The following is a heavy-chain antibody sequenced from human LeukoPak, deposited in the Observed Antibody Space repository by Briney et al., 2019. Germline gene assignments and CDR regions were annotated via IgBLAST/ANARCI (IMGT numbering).Heavy chain of an antibody. CDR3: ARGYYYGSGSSNAFDI. D-gene: IGHD3-10*01. J-gene: IGHJ3*02. CDR1: GYSFTSYW. V-gene: IGHV5-51*01. Sequence: GESLQISCKGSGYSFTSYWIGWVRQMPGKGLEWMGIIYPGDSDTRYSPSFQGQVTISADKSISTAYLQRSSLKASDTAMYYCARGYYYGSGSSNAFDIWGQGTMVTVSS. CDR2: IYPGDSDT.